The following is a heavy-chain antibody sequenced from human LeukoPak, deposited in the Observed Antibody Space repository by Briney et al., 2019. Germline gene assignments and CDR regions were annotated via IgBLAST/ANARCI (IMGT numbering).Heavy chain of an antibody. CDR2: IYSGGST. J-gene: IGHJ4*02. CDR3: ARQVDGYDSSGS. Sequence: GGSLRLSCAASGFTFSSNYMSWVRQAPGKGLEWVSVIYSGGSTYYADSVKGRFTISRDNSKNTLYLQMNSLRAEDTAVYYCARQVDGYDSSGSWGQGTLVTVSS. D-gene: IGHD3-22*01. CDR1: GFTFSSNY. V-gene: IGHV3-66*04.